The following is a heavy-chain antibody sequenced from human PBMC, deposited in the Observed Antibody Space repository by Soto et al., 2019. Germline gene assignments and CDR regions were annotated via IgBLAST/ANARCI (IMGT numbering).Heavy chain of an antibody. Sequence: ASVKVSCKASGYSFTGLDINWVRQTTGQGLEWMGWMQPSSGRTGYAQKFQGRVTMTRDTSINTAYMELSSLTSDDTAFYYCARGVTAGVDYWGQGTLVTVYS. D-gene: IGHD1-26*01. J-gene: IGHJ4*02. CDR1: GYSFTGLD. V-gene: IGHV1-8*01. CDR2: MQPSSGRT. CDR3: ARGVTAGVDY.